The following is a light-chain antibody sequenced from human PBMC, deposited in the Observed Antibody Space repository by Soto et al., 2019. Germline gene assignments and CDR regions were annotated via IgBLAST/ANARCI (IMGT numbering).Light chain of an antibody. CDR3: QQYNNWHPKMA. CDR1: QSVSSD. V-gene: IGKV3-15*01. CDR2: GAS. J-gene: IGKJ1*01. Sequence: VVRHSPATLSVFPGETATLSCRASQSVSSDLAWYQQRPGQAPRLLIYGASTRATGIPARFRGSGSGTEFRLTISSLQSEDFATYYCQQYNNWHPKMAFGRGTKV.